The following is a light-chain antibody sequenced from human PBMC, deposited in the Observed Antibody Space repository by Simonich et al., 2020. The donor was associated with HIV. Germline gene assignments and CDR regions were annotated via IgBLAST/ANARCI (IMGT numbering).Light chain of an antibody. CDR3: SSYTSSSTLV. J-gene: IGLJ3*02. Sequence: QSALTQPASVSGSPGQSITISCTGTSSDVVSYNLVSWYQQHPGKAPKLMIYDVSKRPSGVSNRFSGSKSGNTASLTISGLQAEDEADYYCSSYTSSSTLVFGGGTKLTVL. V-gene: IGLV2-14*02. CDR2: DVS. CDR1: SSDVVSYNL.